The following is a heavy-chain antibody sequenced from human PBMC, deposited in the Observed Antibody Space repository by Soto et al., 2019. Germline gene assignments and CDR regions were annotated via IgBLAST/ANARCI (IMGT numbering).Heavy chain of an antibody. CDR1: GYTFTNYY. Sequence: QVQLVQSGAEVKKPGASVKVSCKASGYTFTNYYIHWVRQAPGQGLEWMGIINPTSGSTNYAQKFQGRVTFTYDTSTTTVYMELSGLRSEDTAVLYCAGDLAAGDHWGQGTLVTVSS. D-gene: IGHD6-13*01. V-gene: IGHV1-46*01. CDR3: AGDLAAGDH. J-gene: IGHJ4*02. CDR2: INPTSGST.